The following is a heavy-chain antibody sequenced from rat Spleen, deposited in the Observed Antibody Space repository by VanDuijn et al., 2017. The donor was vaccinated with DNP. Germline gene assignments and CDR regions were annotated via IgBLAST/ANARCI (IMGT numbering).Heavy chain of an antibody. CDR1: GLTFSYYA. V-gene: IGHV5S23*01. J-gene: IGHJ2*01. Sequence: EVQLVESGGKLVQPGNSLKVSCAASGLTFSYYAMAWVRQAPTKGLEWVASITNSGSETKYRDSVQGRFTISRDNAKNTLYLQMDSLRSEDTATYYCKLGGAYWGQGVMVTVSS. CDR2: ITNSGSET. CDR3: KLGGAY. D-gene: IGHD5-1*01.